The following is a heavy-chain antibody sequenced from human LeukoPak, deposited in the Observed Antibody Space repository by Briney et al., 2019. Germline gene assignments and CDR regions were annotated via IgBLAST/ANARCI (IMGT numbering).Heavy chain of an antibody. D-gene: IGHD1-26*01. J-gene: IGHJ4*02. CDR3: ARDGLSRTSYDY. CDR2: ISSSSSYI. V-gene: IGHV3-21*01. CDR1: GFTFSSYS. Sequence: GGSLRLSCAASGFTFSSYSMNWVRQAPGKGLEWVSSISSSSSYIYYADSVKGRFTIARDNAKNSLYLQMNSLRAEDTAVYYCARDGLSRTSYDYWGQGTLVTVSS.